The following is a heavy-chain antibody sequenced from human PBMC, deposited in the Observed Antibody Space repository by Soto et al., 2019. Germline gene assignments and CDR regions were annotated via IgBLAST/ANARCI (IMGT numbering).Heavy chain of an antibody. CDR2: INPNSGGT. J-gene: IGHJ6*02. V-gene: IGHV1-2*04. CDR3: ARAMGYCSSTSCSGYYGMDV. D-gene: IGHD2-2*01. Sequence: ASVKASCKASGYTFTGYYMHWVRQAPGQGLEWMGWINPNSGGTNYAQKFQGWVTMTRDTSISTAYMELSRLRSDDTAVYYCARAMGYCSSTSCSGYYGMDVWGQGTTVTVSS. CDR1: GYTFTGYY.